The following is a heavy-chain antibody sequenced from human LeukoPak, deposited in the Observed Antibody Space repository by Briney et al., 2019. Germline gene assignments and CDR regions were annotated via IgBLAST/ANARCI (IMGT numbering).Heavy chain of an antibody. CDR1: GFTFDDYA. Sequence: GRSLRLSCAASGFTFDDYAMHWVRQAPGKGLEWVSGISWNSGSIGYADSVKGRFTISRDNAKNSLYLQMNSLRGEDTAVYYGAKDRSLATQSVVADYWGQGTLVTVSS. CDR3: AKDRSLATQSVVADY. V-gene: IGHV3-9*01. CDR2: ISWNSGSI. D-gene: IGHD3-22*01. J-gene: IGHJ4*02.